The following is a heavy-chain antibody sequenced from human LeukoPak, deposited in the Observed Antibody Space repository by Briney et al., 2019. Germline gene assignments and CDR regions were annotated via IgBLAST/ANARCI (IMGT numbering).Heavy chain of an antibody. CDR3: ARGTSGGYFDY. V-gene: IGHV3-74*01. CDR2: INSDGFST. D-gene: IGHD1-26*01. CDR1: GFTFSSFW. J-gene: IGHJ4*02. Sequence: GGSLRLSCAASGFTFSSFWIHWVRQVPGKGLVWVSRINSDGFSTSYADSVKGRFTISRDNAKNTLYLQRNSLRAEDTAVYYCARGTSGGYFDYWGQGTLVTVSS.